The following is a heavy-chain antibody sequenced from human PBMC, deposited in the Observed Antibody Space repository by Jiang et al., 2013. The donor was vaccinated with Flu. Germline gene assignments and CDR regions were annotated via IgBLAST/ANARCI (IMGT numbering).Heavy chain of an antibody. CDR1: GFNFGGFG. CDR3: VRVRGGPDGDYELGHLAGIDV. J-gene: IGHJ6*02. Sequence: GVVQPGRSLRLSCATSGFNFGGFGMHWVRQAPGKGPEWVAIIWYDGSTKYYGDSVRGRFTISRDNSENTLYLQMNSLRAEDTAVYYCVRVRGGPDGDYELGHLAGIDVWGQGTTVTVFS. D-gene: IGHD4-17*01. CDR2: IWYDGSTK. V-gene: IGHV3-33*01.